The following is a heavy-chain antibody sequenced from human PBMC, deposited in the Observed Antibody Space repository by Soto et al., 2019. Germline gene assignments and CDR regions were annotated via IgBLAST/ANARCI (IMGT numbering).Heavy chain of an antibody. D-gene: IGHD5-12*01. CDR1: GDIFDSLT. J-gene: IGHJ6*03. CDR3: ARELAGYDYLSYYYYMDV. V-gene: IGHV1-69*08. Sequence: QVQLVQSGAEMKKPGSSVKVSCQASGDIFDSLTINWVRQAPGQGLEWMGRIIPVLGMANYAQKFQGRVTIIADKSTSTVYMEVSSLTSEDTAVYYCARELAGYDYLSYYYYMDVWGEGTTVTVSS. CDR2: IIPVLGMA.